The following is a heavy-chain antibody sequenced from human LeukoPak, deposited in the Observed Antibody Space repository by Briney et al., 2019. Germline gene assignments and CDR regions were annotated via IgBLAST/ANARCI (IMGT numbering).Heavy chain of an antibody. J-gene: IGHJ4*02. CDR3: ARLGTQQLVRVGPFDY. CDR1: GGSISSGGYY. D-gene: IGHD6-13*01. V-gene: IGHV4-30-2*01. CDR2: IYHSGST. Sequence: PSQTLSLTCTVSGGSISSGGYYWSWIRQPPGKGLEWIGYIYHSGSTYYNPSLKGRVTISVDRSKNQFSLKLSSVTAADTAVYYCARLGTQQLVRVGPFDYWGQGTLVTVSS.